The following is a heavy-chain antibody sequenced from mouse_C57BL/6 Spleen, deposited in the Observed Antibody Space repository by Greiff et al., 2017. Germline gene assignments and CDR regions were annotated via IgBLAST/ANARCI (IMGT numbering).Heavy chain of an antibody. CDR3: ARYRHDGSSYPWFAY. Sequence: QVQLQQPGAELVRPGSSVKLSCKASGYTFTSYWMHWVKQRPVQGLDWIGNIDPSDSETHYNQKFKDKATLTADKSSSTAYMQLSSLTSEDSADYYGARYRHDGSSYPWFAYWGQGTLVTVSA. V-gene: IGHV1-52*01. CDR1: GYTFTSYW. D-gene: IGHD1-1*01. J-gene: IGHJ3*01. CDR2: IDPSDSET.